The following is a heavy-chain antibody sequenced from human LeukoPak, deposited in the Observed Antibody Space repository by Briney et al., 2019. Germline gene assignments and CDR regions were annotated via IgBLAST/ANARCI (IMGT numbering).Heavy chain of an antibody. CDR2: IYYSGST. V-gene: IGHV4-39*01. D-gene: IGHD3-10*01. Sequence: SETLSLTCTVSGGSISSSTYHWGWIRQPPGKGREWNGSIYYSGSTYYNPSLKSRVTISVDTSKNQLSLKLSSVAAPDAAVYYCATVSMVRGVESDYWGQGTLVTVSS. CDR1: GGSISSSTYH. CDR3: ATVSMVRGVESDY. J-gene: IGHJ4*02.